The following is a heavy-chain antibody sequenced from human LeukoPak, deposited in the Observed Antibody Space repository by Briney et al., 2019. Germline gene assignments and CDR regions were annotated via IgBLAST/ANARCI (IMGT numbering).Heavy chain of an antibody. CDR1: GGSISSYY. V-gene: IGHV4-59*01. Sequence: SSETLSLTCTVSGGSISSYYWSWIRQPPGKGLEWIGYIYYSGSTNYNPSLKSRATISVDTSKNQFSLKLSSVTAADTAVYYCARGGGHGPDYWGQGTLVTVSS. CDR2: IYYSGST. D-gene: IGHD5-12*01. CDR3: ARGGGHGPDY. J-gene: IGHJ4*02.